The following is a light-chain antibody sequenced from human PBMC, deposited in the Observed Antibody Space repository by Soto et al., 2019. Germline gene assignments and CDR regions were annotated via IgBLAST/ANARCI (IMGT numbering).Light chain of an antibody. Sequence: EIVMTQSPATLSLSPGERATLSCRASQSVSSYLAWYQQKPGQAPRLLIYGASTRATGIPARFSGSGSGTEFTLTISSLQSEDFAVYYCQQYNNWPPVTFGQGTKADIK. V-gene: IGKV3-15*01. J-gene: IGKJ1*01. CDR1: QSVSSY. CDR2: GAS. CDR3: QQYNNWPPVT.